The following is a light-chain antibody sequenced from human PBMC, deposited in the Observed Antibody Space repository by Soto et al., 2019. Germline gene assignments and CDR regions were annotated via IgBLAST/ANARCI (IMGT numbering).Light chain of an antibody. J-gene: IGLJ1*01. V-gene: IGLV2-23*01. CDR2: EDS. CDR1: RSDVETYNL. Sequence: QSVLTQPASVSGSPGQSITISCTGTRSDVETYNLVSWYQHHPGKAPQLIIYEDSKRPSGVSNRFSGSKSGNTASLTISGLQAEDEADYYCCSYAGNYVFGSGTKLTVL. CDR3: CSYAGNYV.